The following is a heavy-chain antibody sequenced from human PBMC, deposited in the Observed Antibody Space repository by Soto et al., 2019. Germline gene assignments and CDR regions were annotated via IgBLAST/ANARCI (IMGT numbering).Heavy chain of an antibody. J-gene: IGHJ5*02. D-gene: IGHD1-26*01. CDR3: AREGAVAWFDP. CDR2: IYYSGST. Sequence: QVQLQESGPGLVKPSETLSLTCTVSGGSISRYYWSWIRQPPGKGLEWIGYIYYSGSTNYNPSLKSRVTISVDTAKNQFSLKLSSVTAADTAVYYCAREGAVAWFDPWGQGTLVTVSS. V-gene: IGHV4-59*01. CDR1: GGSISRYY.